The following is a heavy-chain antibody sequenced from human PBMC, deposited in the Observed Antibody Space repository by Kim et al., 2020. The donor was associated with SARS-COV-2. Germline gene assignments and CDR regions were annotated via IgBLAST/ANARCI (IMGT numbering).Heavy chain of an antibody. Sequence: SVKVSCKASGGTFSSYAISWVRQAPGQGLEWMGRIIPILGIANYAQKFQGRVTITADKSTSTAYMELSSLRSEDTAVYYCARGGVRGYGSGSYSSNWFDPWGQGTLVTVSS. CDR2: IIPILGIA. CDR1: GGTFSSYA. J-gene: IGHJ5*02. CDR3: ARGGVRGYGSGSYSSNWFDP. D-gene: IGHD3-10*01. V-gene: IGHV1-69*04.